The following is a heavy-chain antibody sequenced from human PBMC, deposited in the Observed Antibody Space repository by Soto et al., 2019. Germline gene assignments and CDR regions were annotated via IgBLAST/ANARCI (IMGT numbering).Heavy chain of an antibody. D-gene: IGHD2-2*01. CDR1: GGSISSYY. CDR2: ISYIGST. CDR3: ARVQSTSWGYYYAVDV. V-gene: IGHV4-59*01. Sequence: QLQLQESGPGLVKPSETLSLTCRISGGSISSYYWNWIRQAPGKGLEGIGFISYIGSTNYNPALTSRVTISVDTSKDQISLRLNSVTAADTAVYYCARVQSTSWGYYYAVDVWGQGTTVTVSS. J-gene: IGHJ6*01.